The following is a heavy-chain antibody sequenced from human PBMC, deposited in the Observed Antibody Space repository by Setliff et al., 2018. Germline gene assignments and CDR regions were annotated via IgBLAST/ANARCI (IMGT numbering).Heavy chain of an antibody. J-gene: IGHJ5*02. CDR1: GGSLSADYY. CDR3: VGALLWSGEGRFDP. D-gene: IGHD3-16*01. V-gene: IGHV4-61*09. CDR2: VHPDGST. Sequence: PSETLSLTCTVSGGSLSADYYWSWIRQPAGKGLEWIGHVHPDGSTNYNPSLYSRLIISVDTSKNQFSLKLTSVTAADTAVYYCVGALLWSGEGRFDPWGQGTLVTVSS.